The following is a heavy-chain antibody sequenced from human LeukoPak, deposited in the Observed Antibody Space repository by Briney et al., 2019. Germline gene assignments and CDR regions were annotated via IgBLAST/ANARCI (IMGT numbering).Heavy chain of an antibody. CDR2: IYYSGST. Sequence: PSETLSLTCTVSGGSISSYYWSWIRQPPGKGLEWIGYIYYSGSTNYNPSLKSRVTISVDTSKNQFSLKLSSVTAADTAVYYCARTGQGVSLWGRGTLVTVSS. CDR3: ARTGQGVSL. J-gene: IGHJ2*01. CDR1: GGSISSYY. D-gene: IGHD2-8*01. V-gene: IGHV4-59*01.